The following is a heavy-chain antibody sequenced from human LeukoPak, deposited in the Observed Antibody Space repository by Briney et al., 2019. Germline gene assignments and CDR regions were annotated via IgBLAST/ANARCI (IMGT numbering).Heavy chain of an antibody. J-gene: IGHJ4*02. CDR2: IYTSGST. Sequence: SETLSLTCTVSGGSISSYYWSWIRQPAGKGLEWIGRIYTSGSTNYNPSLKSRVTMSVDTSMNQFSLKLSSVTAADTAVYYCARDRDGYSYGYYFDYWGQGTLVTVSS. CDR3: ARDRDGYSYGYYFDY. V-gene: IGHV4-4*07. CDR1: GGSISSYY. D-gene: IGHD5-18*01.